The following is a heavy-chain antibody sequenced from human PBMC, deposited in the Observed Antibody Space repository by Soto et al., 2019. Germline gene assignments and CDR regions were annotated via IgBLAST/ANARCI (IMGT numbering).Heavy chain of an antibody. Sequence: PGESLKISCKGSGYTFTNYWITWVRQKPGEALEWMGRISPSDSYIDYSPAFQGHVSISTDKYTNTVYLEWSSLKASDTAIYYCARRIYNGYEIFDYWGQGTLVTVSS. CDR2: ISPSDSYI. CDR1: GYTFTNYW. V-gene: IGHV5-10-1*01. D-gene: IGHD5-12*01. CDR3: ARRIYNGYEIFDY. J-gene: IGHJ4*02.